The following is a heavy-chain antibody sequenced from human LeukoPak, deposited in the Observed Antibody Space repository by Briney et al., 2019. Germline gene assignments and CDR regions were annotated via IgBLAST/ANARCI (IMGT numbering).Heavy chain of an antibody. CDR2: IQYDGSNK. Sequence: GGSLRLSCAASGFTFSSYEMNWVRQAPGKGLEWVAFIQYDGSNKYYADSVKGRFTISRDNSKNTLYLQMNSLRTEDTAVYYCAKGYSLFDYWGQGILVTVSS. V-gene: IGHV3-30*02. J-gene: IGHJ4*02. D-gene: IGHD2-15*01. CDR1: GFTFSSYE. CDR3: AKGYSLFDY.